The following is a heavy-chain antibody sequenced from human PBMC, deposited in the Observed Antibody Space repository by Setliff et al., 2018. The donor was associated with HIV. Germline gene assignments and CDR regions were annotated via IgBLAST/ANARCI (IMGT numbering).Heavy chain of an antibody. CDR2: IYTSGST. Sequence: SETLSLTCTVSGGSISSGSYYWSWIRQPAGKGLEWIGRIYTSGSTNYNPSLKSRVTISVDTSKNQFSLKLSAVTAADTAVFYCARGFPFCSGGNCRANYFDYWGQGTPVTVSS. CDR3: ARGFPFCSGGNCRANYFDY. CDR1: GGSISSGSYY. D-gene: IGHD2-15*01. J-gene: IGHJ4*02. V-gene: IGHV4-61*02.